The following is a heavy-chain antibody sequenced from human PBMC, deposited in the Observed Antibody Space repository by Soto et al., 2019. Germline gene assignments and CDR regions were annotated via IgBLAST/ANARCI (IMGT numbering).Heavy chain of an antibody. V-gene: IGHV3-23*01. CDR1: GFTFSIYA. CDR3: ERETEMDTWGTYFDY. Sequence: GSLRLSCASSGFTFSIYAMSWVRQAPGKGLEWVSAISGSGGSTYYADSVKGRFTISRDNSKNKLYLQMNSLRAEDTAVYYCERETEMDTWGTYFDYWGQGTLVTVSS. D-gene: IGHD3-16*01. J-gene: IGHJ4*02. CDR2: ISGSGGST.